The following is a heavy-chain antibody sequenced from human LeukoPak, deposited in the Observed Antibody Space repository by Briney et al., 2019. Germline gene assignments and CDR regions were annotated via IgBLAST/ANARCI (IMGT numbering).Heavy chain of an antibody. CDR1: GGSFSGYY. J-gene: IGHJ6*02. CDR3: ARHSQFWSGLKYYYGMDV. D-gene: IGHD3-3*01. V-gene: IGHV4-34*01. CDR2: INHSGST. Sequence: SETLSLTCAVYGGSFSGYYWSWIRQPPGKGLEWIGEINHSGSTNYNPSLMSRVAMSVDTSKNQFSLKLSSVTAADTAVYYCARHSQFWSGLKYYYGMDVWGQGTTVTVSS.